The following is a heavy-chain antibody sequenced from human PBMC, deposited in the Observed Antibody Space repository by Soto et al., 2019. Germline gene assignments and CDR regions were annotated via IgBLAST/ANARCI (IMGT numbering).Heavy chain of an antibody. CDR3: ARGKGEWLRLVSFDY. J-gene: IGHJ4*02. D-gene: IGHD5-12*01. Sequence: SETLSLTCAVYGGSFSGYYWSWIRQPPGKGLEWIGEINHSGSTNYNPSLKSRVTISVDTSKNQFSLKLSSVTAADTAVYYCARGKGEWLRLVSFDYWGQGTLVTVSS. V-gene: IGHV4-34*01. CDR2: INHSGST. CDR1: GGSFSGYY.